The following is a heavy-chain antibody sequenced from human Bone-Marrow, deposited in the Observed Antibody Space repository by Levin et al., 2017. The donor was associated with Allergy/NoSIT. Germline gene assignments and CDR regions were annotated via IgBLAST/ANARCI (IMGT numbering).Heavy chain of an antibody. CDR2: MSGTGGNT. CDR3: AKEAIAARPVPAYSDF. CDR1: GFTFSSYG. J-gene: IGHJ4*02. D-gene: IGHD6-6*01. V-gene: IGHV3-23*01. Sequence: ASVKVSCEASGFTFSSYGMTWVRQAPGKGLEWVSTMSGTGGNTYYADSLKGRFTISRDNSKNTVYLQMHNLRAEDTAVYYCAKEAIAARPVPAYSDFWGQGTLVTVSS.